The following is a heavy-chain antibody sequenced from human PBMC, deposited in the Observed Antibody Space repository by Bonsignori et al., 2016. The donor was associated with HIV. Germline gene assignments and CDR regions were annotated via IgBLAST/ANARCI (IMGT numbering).Heavy chain of an antibody. Sequence: ASVKVSCKASGYTFTSYGISWVRQAPGQGLEWMGWISAYNGNTNYAQKLQGRVTMTTDTSTSTAYMELRSLRSDDTAVYYCARERTMWYYDSSGYYVDAFDIWGQGTMVTVSS. CDR2: ISAYNGNT. CDR1: GYTFTSYG. V-gene: IGHV1-18*01. CDR3: ARERTMWYYDSSGYYVDAFDI. D-gene: IGHD3-22*01. J-gene: IGHJ3*02.